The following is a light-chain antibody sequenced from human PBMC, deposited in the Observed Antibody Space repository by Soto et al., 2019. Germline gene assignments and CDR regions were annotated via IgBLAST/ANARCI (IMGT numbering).Light chain of an antibody. Sequence: ENVLTQSPGTLSLSPGERTTLSCRASQTVSSYLTWYQQRPGQAPRLLISGASRRATGIPDRFSGSGSGTDFTFTISRLEPEDFALYYCQQYGTSPITFGQGTRLEIK. CDR2: GAS. CDR3: QQYGTSPIT. V-gene: IGKV3-20*01. CDR1: QTVSSY. J-gene: IGKJ5*01.